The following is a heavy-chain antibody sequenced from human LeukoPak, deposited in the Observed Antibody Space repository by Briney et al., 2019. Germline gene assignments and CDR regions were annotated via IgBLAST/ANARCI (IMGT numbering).Heavy chain of an antibody. J-gene: IGHJ5*02. CDR2: IYSGGST. CDR3: ARVLWQAAWFDP. V-gene: IGHV3-53*01. Sequence: GGSLRLSCAASGFTVSSNYMNWVRQAPGKGLEWGSVIYSGGSTYYADSVKGRFTISRDNSKNTLYLQMNSLRAEDTAVYYCARVLWQAAWFDPWGQGTLVTVSS. CDR1: GFTVSSNY. D-gene: IGHD2-21*01.